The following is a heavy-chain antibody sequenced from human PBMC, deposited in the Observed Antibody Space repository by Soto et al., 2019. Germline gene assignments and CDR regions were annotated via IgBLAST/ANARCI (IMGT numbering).Heavy chain of an antibody. J-gene: IGHJ6*02. V-gene: IGHV1-2*04. CDR3: ARSRSKWELLPGYYYYYYGMDV. CDR1: GGTFSSNT. D-gene: IGHD1-26*01. Sequence: ASVKVSCKASGGTFSSNTISWVRQAPGQGLEWMGWINPNSGGTNYAQKFQGWVTMTRDTSISTAYMELSRLRSDDTAVYYCARSRSKWELLPGYYYYYYGMDVWGQGTTVTVSS. CDR2: INPNSGGT.